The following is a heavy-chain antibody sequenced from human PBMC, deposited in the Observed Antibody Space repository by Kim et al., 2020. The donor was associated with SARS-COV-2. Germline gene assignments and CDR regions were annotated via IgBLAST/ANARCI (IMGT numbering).Heavy chain of an antibody. CDR2: INPSGGSA. CDR3: ASAYGPGTSYHFDF. D-gene: IGHD3-10*01. V-gene: IGHV1-46*01. CDR1: GYTFTSYY. Sequence: ASVKVSCKASGYTFTSYYIHWVRQAPGKGLEWMGIINPSGGSANYTQKFQGRVSMTEDTSTSTIYMELSSLRSEDTAVYFCASAYGPGTSYHFDFWGQGTLVIVSS. J-gene: IGHJ4*02.